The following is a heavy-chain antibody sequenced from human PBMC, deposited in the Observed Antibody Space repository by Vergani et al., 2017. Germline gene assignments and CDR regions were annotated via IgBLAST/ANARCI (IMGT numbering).Heavy chain of an antibody. CDR1: GGSFSGYY. J-gene: IGHJ4*02. CDR3: ARDLYGDFDY. D-gene: IGHD4-17*01. V-gene: IGHV4-34*01. CDR2: INHSGST. Sequence: QVQLQQWGAGLLKPSETLSLTCAVYGGSFSGYYCSWIRQPPGKGLEWIGEINHSGSTNYNPSLKSRVTISVDTSKNQFSLKLSSVTAADTAVYYCARDLYGDFDYWGQGTLVTVSS.